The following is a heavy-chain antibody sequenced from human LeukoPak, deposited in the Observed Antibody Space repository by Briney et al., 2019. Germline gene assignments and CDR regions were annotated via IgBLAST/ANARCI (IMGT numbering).Heavy chain of an antibody. D-gene: IGHD6-19*01. Sequence: GGSLRLSCSASGFTFSSYAMHWVRQAPGRGLEYVSAISSNGGSTYYADSVKGRFTISRDNSKNTLYLQMNSLRAEDTAVYYCAKDPPLYSSGWFPLWGQGTLVTVSS. CDR2: ISSNGGST. V-gene: IGHV3-64*04. J-gene: IGHJ5*02. CDR1: GFTFSSYA. CDR3: AKDPPLYSSGWFPL.